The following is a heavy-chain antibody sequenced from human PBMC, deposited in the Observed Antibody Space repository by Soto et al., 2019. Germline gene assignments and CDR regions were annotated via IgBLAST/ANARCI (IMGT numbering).Heavy chain of an antibody. D-gene: IGHD3-22*01. J-gene: IGHJ4*02. Sequence: QVQLVQSGAEVKKPGASVKVSCKASGYTFTSYGISWVRQAPGQGLEWMGWISTYNGNTNYAQKLQGRVNMTTDTSTSTAYMELRRLRSDYTAVYYCARVPATGYYSDCSGYYYYDYWGQGTLVTVSS. CDR1: GYTFTSYG. CDR3: ARVPATGYYSDCSGYYYYDY. V-gene: IGHV1-18*01. CDR2: ISTYNGNT.